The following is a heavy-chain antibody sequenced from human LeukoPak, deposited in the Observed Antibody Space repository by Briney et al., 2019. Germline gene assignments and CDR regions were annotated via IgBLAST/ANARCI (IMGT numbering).Heavy chain of an antibody. CDR1: GGSISSYY. D-gene: IGHD3-3*01. CDR2: IYTSGST. Sequence: SETLSLTCTVSGGSISSYYWSWIRQPPGKGLEWIGYIYTSGSTNYNPSLKSRVTMSVDTSKNQFSLKLSSVTAADTAVYYCARGGVEYDFWSGYYIYYFDYWGQGTLVTVSS. J-gene: IGHJ4*02. CDR3: ARGGVEYDFWSGYYIYYFDY. V-gene: IGHV4-4*08.